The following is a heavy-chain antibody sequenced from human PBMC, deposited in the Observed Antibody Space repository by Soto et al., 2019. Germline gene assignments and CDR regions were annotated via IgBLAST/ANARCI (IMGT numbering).Heavy chain of an antibody. Sequence: HPGGSLRLSCAASGFTFSSYGMHWVRQAPGKGLEWVAVISYDGSNKYYADSVKGRFTISRDNSKNTLYLQMNSLRAEDTAVYYCAKDPLYSYGPKFDYWGQGTLVTVSS. D-gene: IGHD5-18*01. CDR2: ISYDGSNK. V-gene: IGHV3-30*18. J-gene: IGHJ4*02. CDR1: GFTFSSYG. CDR3: AKDPLYSYGPKFDY.